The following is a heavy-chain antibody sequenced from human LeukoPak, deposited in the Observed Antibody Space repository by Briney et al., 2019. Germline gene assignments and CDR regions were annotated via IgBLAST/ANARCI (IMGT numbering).Heavy chain of an antibody. V-gene: IGHV3-53*01. J-gene: IGHJ6*04. Sequence: PGGSLRLSCAASGFTVSSNYMSWVRQAPGKGLEWVSVIYSGGSTYYADSVKGRFTISRDNSKNTLYLQMNSLRAEDTAVYYCARVGRGYSYGWVDVWGKGTTVTISS. CDR1: GFTVSSNY. D-gene: IGHD5-18*01. CDR2: IYSGGST. CDR3: ARVGRGYSYGWVDV.